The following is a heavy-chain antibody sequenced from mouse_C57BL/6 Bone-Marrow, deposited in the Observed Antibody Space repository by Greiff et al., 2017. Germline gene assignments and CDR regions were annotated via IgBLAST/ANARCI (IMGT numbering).Heavy chain of an antibody. CDR2: IYPRSGNT. V-gene: IGHV1-81*01. CDR3: AREGYYYVRSYFDY. CDR1: GYTFTSYG. D-gene: IGHD1-1*01. Sequence: QVQLQQSGAELARPGASVKLSCKASGYTFTSYGISWVKQRTGQGLEWIGEIYPRSGNTYYNEKFKGKATLTADKSSSTAYKELHSLTSEDAAVYFWAREGYYYVRSYFDYWGQGTTLTVSS. J-gene: IGHJ2*01.